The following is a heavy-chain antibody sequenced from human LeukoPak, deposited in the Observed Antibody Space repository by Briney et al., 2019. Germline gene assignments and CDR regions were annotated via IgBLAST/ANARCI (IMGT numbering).Heavy chain of an antibody. V-gene: IGHV3-11*01. CDR3: AKDGGRAGFFFDY. D-gene: IGHD3-16*01. J-gene: IGHJ4*02. Sequence: GGSLRLSCAASGFTFSDYYMSWIRQAPGKGLEWVSYISSSGGSTYYADSVKGRFTISRDNSKNTLYLQMNSLRAEDTAVYYCAKDGGRAGFFFDYWGQGTLVTVSS. CDR1: GFTFSDYY. CDR2: ISSSGGST.